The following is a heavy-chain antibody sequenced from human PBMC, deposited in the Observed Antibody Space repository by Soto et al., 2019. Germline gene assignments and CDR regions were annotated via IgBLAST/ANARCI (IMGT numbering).Heavy chain of an antibody. V-gene: IGHV3-33*01. D-gene: IGHD6-19*01. CDR2: IWHDGSSV. CDR3: ARVTRLAVADEGAFDS. Sequence: QVQLVESGGGVVQPGRSLRLSCVASPLTFSYDGMHWVRQAPGKGLEWVAVIWHDGSSVYYADSVNGRFTISRDNSKNTLYLQMNSLRDEDTAVYFCARVTRLAVADEGAFDSWGQGTLVTVSS. J-gene: IGHJ4*02. CDR1: PLTFSYDG.